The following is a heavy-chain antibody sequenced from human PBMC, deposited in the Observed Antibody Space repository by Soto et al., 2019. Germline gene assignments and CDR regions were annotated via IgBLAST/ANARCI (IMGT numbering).Heavy chain of an antibody. Sequence: QPGGSLRLSCAASGFTFTSYAMGWVRQAPGKGLEWVSVISSGGSTYYADSVRGRFTISRDNSKDTLSLQMNSLRAEDTAVYYCAKRRGAGGHFDYWGQGALVTVSS. CDR2: ISSGGST. CDR1: GFTFTSYA. CDR3: AKRRGAGGHFDY. J-gene: IGHJ4*02. V-gene: IGHV3-23*01. D-gene: IGHD2-15*01.